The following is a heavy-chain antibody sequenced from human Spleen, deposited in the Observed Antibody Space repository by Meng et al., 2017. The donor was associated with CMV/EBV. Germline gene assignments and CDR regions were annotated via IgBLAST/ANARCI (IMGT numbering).Heavy chain of an antibody. D-gene: IGHD2-21*01. V-gene: IGHV3-66*02. J-gene: IGHJ4*02. Sequence: GESLKISCAASGFTVTNNYMNWVRQAPGKGLEWVSVIYSGGSTFYADSVKGRFTISRDNSKNTLYLQMNSLRAEDTAVYYCARNCCPGPFDYWGQGTLVTVSS. CDR3: ARNCCPGPFDY. CDR1: GFTVTNNY. CDR2: IYSGGST.